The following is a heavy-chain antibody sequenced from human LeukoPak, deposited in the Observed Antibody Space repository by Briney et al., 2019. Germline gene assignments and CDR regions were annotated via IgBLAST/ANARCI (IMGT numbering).Heavy chain of an antibody. CDR3: AKDIGSYYDY. CDR1: GFTFSRYW. V-gene: IGHV3-7*01. CDR2: IKQDGSEK. D-gene: IGHD3-10*01. J-gene: IGHJ4*02. Sequence: GGSLRLSCAASGFTFSRYWMSWVRQAPGKGLEWVANIKQDGSEKYYVDSVKGRFTISRDNSKNTLYLEMNSLRAEDTAVYYCAKDIGSYYDYWGQGILVTVSS.